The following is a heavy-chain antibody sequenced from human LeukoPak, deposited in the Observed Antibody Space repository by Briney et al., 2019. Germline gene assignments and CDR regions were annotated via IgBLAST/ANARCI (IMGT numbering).Heavy chain of an antibody. CDR3: ARGRITFGGVIVIQYFDY. V-gene: IGHV1-8*01. Sequence: ASVKVSCKASGYTFTSYDINWVRQATGQGLEWMGWMNPNSGNTGYAQKFQGRVTMTRNTSISTAYMELSSLRSEATAVYYCARGRITFGGVIVIQYFDYWGQGTLVTVSS. CDR2: MNPNSGNT. D-gene: IGHD3-16*02. CDR1: GYTFTSYD. J-gene: IGHJ4*02.